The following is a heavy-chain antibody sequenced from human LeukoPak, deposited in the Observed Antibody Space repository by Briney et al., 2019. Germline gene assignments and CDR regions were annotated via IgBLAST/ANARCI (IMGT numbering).Heavy chain of an antibody. CDR1: GGSISSYY. V-gene: IGHV4-59*12. CDR3: VRESRGWYEDS. D-gene: IGHD6-19*01. Sequence: SETLSLTCTVSGGSISSYYWSWIRQPPGKGLEWIGYIYYSGSTNYNPSLKSRVTISVDTSKNQFSLKLSSVTAADTAVYYCVRESRGWYEDSWGQGTLVTVSS. J-gene: IGHJ4*02. CDR2: IYYSGST.